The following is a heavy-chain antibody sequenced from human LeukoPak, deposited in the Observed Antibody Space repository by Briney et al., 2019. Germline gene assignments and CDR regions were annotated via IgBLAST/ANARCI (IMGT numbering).Heavy chain of an antibody. CDR3: ARGARGKRAFDI. J-gene: IGHJ3*02. CDR1: GGSITSSSYY. CDR2: INHSGST. V-gene: IGHV4-39*07. Sequence: SETLSLTCTVSGGSITSSSYYWGWIRQPPGKGLEWIGEINHSGSTNYNPSLKSRVTISVDTSKNQFSLKLSSVTAADTAVYYCARGARGKRAFDIWGQGTMVTVSS.